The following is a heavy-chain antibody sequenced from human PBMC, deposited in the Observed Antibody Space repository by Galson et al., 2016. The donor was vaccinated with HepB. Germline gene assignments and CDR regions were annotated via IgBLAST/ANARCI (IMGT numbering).Heavy chain of an antibody. Sequence: SLRLSCAASGLTFSSYAMNWVRQAPGKGLEWVSAVNAGGDSTYYVDSVKGRFTISRDNSKNTQYLQMNSLRAEDTAVYYCAKEHSGYFDYWGQGTLVTVSS. V-gene: IGHV3-23*01. D-gene: IGHD6-19*01. CDR3: AKEHSGYFDY. J-gene: IGHJ4*02. CDR2: VNAGGDST. CDR1: GLTFSSYA.